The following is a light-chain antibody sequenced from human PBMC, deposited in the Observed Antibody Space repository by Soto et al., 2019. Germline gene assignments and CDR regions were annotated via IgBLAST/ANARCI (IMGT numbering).Light chain of an antibody. CDR2: GAS. V-gene: IGKV3-15*01. Sequence: EIVMTQSPATLSLSPGERAALSCRASQSINSELAWYQQKPGQPPRLLIYGASTRATGVPARFTGSESGTEFALTISVLQSEDFEVYYCQQCHNWPLTFGQGTRLEI. CDR1: QSINSE. J-gene: IGKJ2*01. CDR3: QQCHNWPLT.